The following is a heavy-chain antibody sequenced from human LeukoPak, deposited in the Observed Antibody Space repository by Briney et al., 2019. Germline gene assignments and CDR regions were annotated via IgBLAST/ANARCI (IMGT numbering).Heavy chain of an antibody. Sequence: PSETLSLTCTVSGGSISSYYWSWIRQPPGKGLEWIGYIYYSGSTYYNPSLKSRVTISVDTSKNQFSLKLSSVTAADTAVYYCARDTEYYDSSGYGAFDIWGQGTIVTVSS. CDR2: IYYSGST. CDR3: ARDTEYYDSSGYGAFDI. CDR1: GGSISSYY. J-gene: IGHJ3*02. D-gene: IGHD3-22*01. V-gene: IGHV4-59*12.